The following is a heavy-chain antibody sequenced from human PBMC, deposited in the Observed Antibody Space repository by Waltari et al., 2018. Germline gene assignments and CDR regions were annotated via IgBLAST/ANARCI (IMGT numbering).Heavy chain of an antibody. CDR2: IIPIFGTA. D-gene: IGHD6-6*01. Sequence: QVQLVQSGAEVKKPGSSVKVSCKASGGTFSSYAISWVRQAPGQGLEWMGGIIPIFGTANYAQKFQGRVTITADESTSTAYMELSSLRSEDTAVYYCARGAEYSSSPGNYYYYGMDVWGQGTTVTVSS. J-gene: IGHJ6*02. V-gene: IGHV1-69*01. CDR3: ARGAEYSSSPGNYYYYGMDV. CDR1: GGTFSSYA.